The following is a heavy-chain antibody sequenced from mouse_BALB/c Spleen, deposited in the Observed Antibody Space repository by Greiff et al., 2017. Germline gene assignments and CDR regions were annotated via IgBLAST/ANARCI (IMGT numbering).Heavy chain of an antibody. D-gene: IGHD2-3*01. CDR3: ARDGGDY. Sequence: QVQLKQSGPELVKPGASVKMSCKASGYTFTSYTMHWVKQRPGQGLEWIGYINPSSGYTNYNQKFKDKATLTADKSSSTAYMQLSSLTSEDSAVYYCARDGGDYWGQGTTLTVSS. CDR1: GYTFTSYT. CDR2: INPSSGYT. V-gene: IGHV1S26*01. J-gene: IGHJ2*01.